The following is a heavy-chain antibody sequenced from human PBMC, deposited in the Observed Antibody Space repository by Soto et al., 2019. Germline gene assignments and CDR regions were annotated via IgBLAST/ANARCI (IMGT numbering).Heavy chain of an antibody. CDR2: INPSNEIT. Sequence: ASVKVSCKTSGYTFSAYYVHWARLAPGRGFQWLGWINPSNEITAFAQFFQGRVTMTRDTSTNTVHMELNSLTSDDTAVYYCMRGGWGDSPIDYWGQGTQVTVSS. D-gene: IGHD2-15*01. CDR3: MRGGWGDSPIDY. V-gene: IGHV1-2*02. CDR1: GYTFSAYY. J-gene: IGHJ4*02.